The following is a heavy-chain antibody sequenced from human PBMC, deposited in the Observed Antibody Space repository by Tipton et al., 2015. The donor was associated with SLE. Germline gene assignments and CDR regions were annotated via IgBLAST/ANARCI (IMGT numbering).Heavy chain of an antibody. D-gene: IGHD3-16*01. J-gene: IGHJ4*02. CDR2: INHSGST. CDR3: VRWGTQDTFDY. V-gene: IGHV4-34*01. Sequence: TLSLTCAVYGGSFSAYYWSWFRQPPGKVLEWIGEINHSGSTNYNPSLKSRVTISVDTSKNQFSLKLSSVTAADTAVYYCVRWGTQDTFDYWGQGTLVTVSS. CDR1: GGSFSAYY.